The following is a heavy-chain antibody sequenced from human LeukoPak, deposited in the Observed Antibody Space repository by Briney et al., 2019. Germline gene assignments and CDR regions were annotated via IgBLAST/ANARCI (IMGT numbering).Heavy chain of an antibody. V-gene: IGHV3-23*01. Sequence: GGSLRLSCAASGFTFSSYAMSWVRQAPGEGLEWVSAISGSGGSTYYADSVKGRFTISRDNSKNTLYLQMNSLRAEDTAVYYCVKDLGRYCSSISCPQDNFDYWGQGTLVTVSS. CDR3: VKDLGRYCSSISCPQDNFDY. D-gene: IGHD2-2*01. CDR1: GFTFSSYA. J-gene: IGHJ4*02. CDR2: ISGSGGST.